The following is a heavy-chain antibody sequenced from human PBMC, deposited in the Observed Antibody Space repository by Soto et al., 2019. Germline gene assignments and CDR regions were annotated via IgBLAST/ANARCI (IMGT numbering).Heavy chain of an antibody. Sequence: SETLSLTCAVYGGSFSGYYWSWIRQPPGKGLEWIGEINHSGSTNYNPSLKSRVTISVDTSKNQFSLKLSSVTAADTAVYYCSRPDSGYSSSWYYWGQGTLVTVSS. J-gene: IGHJ4*02. D-gene: IGHD6-13*01. CDR1: GGSFSGYY. CDR3: SRPDSGYSSSWYY. V-gene: IGHV4-34*01. CDR2: INHSGST.